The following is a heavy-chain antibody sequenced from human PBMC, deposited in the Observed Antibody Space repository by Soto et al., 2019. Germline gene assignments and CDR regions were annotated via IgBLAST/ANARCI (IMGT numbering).Heavy chain of an antibody. J-gene: IGHJ4*02. Sequence: ASVKVSCKASGYTFTDYAIHWVRQAPGQRLEWMGWIAPGNGNTKYSQNFQGRVTITRDTSATTAYMELSSLRSEDTAVYYCAKGSRMWTPDYWGQATLVTVSS. D-gene: IGHD2-21*01. V-gene: IGHV1-3*01. CDR1: GYTFTDYA. CDR3: AKGSRMWTPDY. CDR2: IAPGNGNT.